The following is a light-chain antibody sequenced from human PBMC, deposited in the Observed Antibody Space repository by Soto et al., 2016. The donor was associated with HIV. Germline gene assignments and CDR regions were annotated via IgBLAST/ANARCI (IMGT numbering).Light chain of an antibody. CDR1: QSVSWW. CDR3: QQLNSYLPYT. CDR2: KAS. V-gene: IGKV1-5*03. Sequence: DTQMTQSPSTLSASVGDRVTITCRASQSVSWWLAWYQQKPGKAPKLLMYKASTLESGVPLRFSGSGSGTEFTLTISSLQPEDFATYYCQQLNSYLPYTFGQGTKLEIK. J-gene: IGKJ2*01.